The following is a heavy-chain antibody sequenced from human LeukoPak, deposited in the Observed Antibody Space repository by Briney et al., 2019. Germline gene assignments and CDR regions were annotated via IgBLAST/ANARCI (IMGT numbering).Heavy chain of an antibody. CDR3: AKASGYSYGKYFFDS. V-gene: IGHV3-7*03. J-gene: IGHJ4*02. CDR2: IKQDGSEK. CDR1: GFTFSSYW. Sequence: GGSLRLSCAASGFTFSSYWMSWVRQAPGKGLEWVANIKQDGSEKYYVDSVKGRFTISRDNARHSLYLQMNSLRAEDTAVYYCAKASGYSYGKYFFDSWGQGALVTVSS. D-gene: IGHD5-18*01.